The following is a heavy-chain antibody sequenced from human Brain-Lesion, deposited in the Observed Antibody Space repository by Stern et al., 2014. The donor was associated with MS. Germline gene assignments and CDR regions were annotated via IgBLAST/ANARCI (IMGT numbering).Heavy chain of an antibody. CDR2: SDHSGST. J-gene: IGHJ4*02. D-gene: IGHD6-13*01. Sequence: QDQLVESGPGLVKPSGTLSLTCAVSGGSISSSNWWSWVRQSPGKGLEWIGESDHSGSTIYNPSPKIRFTVYVDKPKNRFSLKLRSVTAADTAVYFCARFPASRPHVFDSWGQGTLVTVSS. V-gene: IGHV4-4*02. CDR3: ARFPASRPHVFDS. CDR1: GGSISSSNW.